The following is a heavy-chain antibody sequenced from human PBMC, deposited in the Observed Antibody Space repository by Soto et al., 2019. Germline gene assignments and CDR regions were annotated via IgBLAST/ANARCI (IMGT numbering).Heavy chain of an antibody. V-gene: IGHV3-30-3*02. J-gene: IGHJ4*02. CDR1: GFIFSGYA. Sequence: QVQLVESGGGVVQPGRSLRLSCAASGFIFSGYAMHWVRQAPGKGLEWVAVISYDGNTKYYADSVKGRLTVSRVNSTNALYVQMNNMIAEDSAMDYLAKDTSAYASDYWGQGTLVNVS. CDR2: ISYDGNTK. CDR3: AKDTSAYASDY. D-gene: IGHD5-12*01.